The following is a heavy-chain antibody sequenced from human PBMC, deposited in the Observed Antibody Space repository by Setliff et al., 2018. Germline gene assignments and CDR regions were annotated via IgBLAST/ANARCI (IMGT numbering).Heavy chain of an antibody. CDR1: GYNFITFG. D-gene: IGHD1-26*01. CDR3: ARAHLPGSGSYFGFDY. CDR2: ISAYDGNT. V-gene: IGHV1-18*01. J-gene: IGHJ4*02. Sequence: ASVKVSCKTSGYNFITFGISWVRQAPGQGLEWMGWISAYDGNTKFAQNIQGRVTLTTDTPTSTAYMELRSLRSDDTAVYYCARAHLPGSGSYFGFDYWGQGTLVTVSS.